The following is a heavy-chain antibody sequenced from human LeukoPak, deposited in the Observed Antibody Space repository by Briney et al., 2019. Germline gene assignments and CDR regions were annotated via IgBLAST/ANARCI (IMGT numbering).Heavy chain of an antibody. CDR1: GFTFSSYS. D-gene: IGHD3-22*01. J-gene: IGHJ4*02. CDR2: ISGSGGST. CDR3: ATERITMIVVVRNT. V-gene: IGHV3-23*01. Sequence: GGSLRLSCAASGFTFSSYSLSLIRKAPGKGQDSISVISGSGGSTYYADSVKGRFTISRDNSKNTLYLQMNSLRAEDTAVYYCATERITMIVVVRNTWGQGTLVTVSS.